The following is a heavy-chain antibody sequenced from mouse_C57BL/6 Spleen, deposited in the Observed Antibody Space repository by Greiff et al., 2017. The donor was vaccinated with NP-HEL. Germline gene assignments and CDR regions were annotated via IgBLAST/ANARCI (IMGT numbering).Heavy chain of an antibody. CDR1: GYSFTDYN. Sequence: VQLKQSGPELVKPGASVKISCKASGYSFTDYNMNWVKQSNGKSLEWIGVINPNYGTTSYNQKFKGKATLTVDQSSSTAYMQLNSLTSEDSAVYYCARNTIVTTRWYFDVWGTGTTVTVSS. J-gene: IGHJ1*03. CDR3: ARNTIVTTRWYFDV. CDR2: INPNYGTT. V-gene: IGHV1-39*01. D-gene: IGHD2-5*01.